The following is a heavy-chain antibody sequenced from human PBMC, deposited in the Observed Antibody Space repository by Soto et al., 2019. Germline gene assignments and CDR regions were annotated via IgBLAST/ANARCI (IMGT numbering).Heavy chain of an antibody. CDR3: TTVYIFGVVISSDY. CDR1: GFTFSSYA. J-gene: IGHJ4*02. D-gene: IGHD3-3*02. V-gene: IGHV3-15*01. CDR2: IKSKTDGGTT. Sequence: PGGSLRISCAASGFTFSSYAMSWVRQAPGKGLEWVGRIKSKTDGGTTDYAAPVKGRFTISRDDSKNTLYLQMNSLKTEDTAVYYCTTVYIFGVVISSDYWGQGTLVTVSS.